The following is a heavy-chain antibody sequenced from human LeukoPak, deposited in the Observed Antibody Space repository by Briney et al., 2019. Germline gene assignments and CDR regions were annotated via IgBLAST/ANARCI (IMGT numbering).Heavy chain of an antibody. J-gene: IGHJ4*02. Sequence: GSLRLSCAASGFSFSVYEMHWVRQAPGKGLEWIADISGSDTTTYYADSVRGRFTISRDNAKNSLYLQINSLRAEDTAVYYCTTLTVASNFDYWGQGTLVTVSS. D-gene: IGHD6-19*01. V-gene: IGHV3-48*03. CDR1: GFSFSVYE. CDR2: ISGSDTTT. CDR3: TTLTVASNFDY.